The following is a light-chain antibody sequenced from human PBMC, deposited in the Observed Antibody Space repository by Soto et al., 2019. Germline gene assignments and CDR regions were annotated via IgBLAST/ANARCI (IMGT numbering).Light chain of an antibody. CDR2: EGS. CDR3: CSYAGSSTFDVV. Sequence: QSVLTRPASGSGSPGQSITISCTGTSSDVGSYNLVSWYQQHPGKAPKLVIYEGSKRPSGVSNRFSGSKSGNTASLTISGLKAEEAADYYCCSYAGSSTFDVVFGGGTKVTVL. V-gene: IGLV2-23*03. CDR1: SSDVGSYNL. J-gene: IGLJ2*01.